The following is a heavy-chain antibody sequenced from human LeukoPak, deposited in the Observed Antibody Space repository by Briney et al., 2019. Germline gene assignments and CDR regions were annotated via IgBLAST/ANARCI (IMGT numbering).Heavy chain of an antibody. V-gene: IGHV4-61*03. CDR3: ARAHITVARGVIDAFDI. J-gene: IGHJ3*02. CDR2: IYYGGGT. CDR1: GGSISSSSYY. Sequence: KPSETLSLTCTVSGGSISSSSYYWGWIRQPPGKGLEWIGYIYYGGGTNYNPSLKSRVTISVDTSENYFSLRLSSVTAADTAVYYCARAHITVARGVIDAFDIWGQGKLVTVSS. D-gene: IGHD3-10*01.